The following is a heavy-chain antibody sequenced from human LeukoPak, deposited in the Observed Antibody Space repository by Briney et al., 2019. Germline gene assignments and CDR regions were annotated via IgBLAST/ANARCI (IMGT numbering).Heavy chain of an antibody. V-gene: IGHV1-2*02. CDR2: INPNSGGT. CDR3: ARDTYYYGSGSYFRVDY. CDR1: GYTFTGYY. Sequence: GASVKVSCKASGYTFTGYYMHWVRQAPRQGLEWMGWINPNSGGTNYAQKFQGRVTMTRDTSISTAYMELSRLRSDDTAVYYCARDTYYYGSGSYFRVDYWGQGTLVTVSS. J-gene: IGHJ4*02. D-gene: IGHD3-10*01.